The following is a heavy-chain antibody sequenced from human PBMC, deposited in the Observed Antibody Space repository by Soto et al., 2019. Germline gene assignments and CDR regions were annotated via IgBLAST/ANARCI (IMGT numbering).Heavy chain of an antibody. D-gene: IGHD4-4*01. V-gene: IGHV3-30*18. Sequence: QVQLVESGGGVVQPGRSLRLSCAASGFTFSSYGMHWVRQAPGKGLEWVAVISYDGSNKYYADSVKGRFTISRDNSKNTLYLQMNSLRAEDTAVYYCAKDRGTSKGKYYYYYGMEVWGQGTTVTVSS. CDR3: AKDRGTSKGKYYYYYGMEV. CDR2: ISYDGSNK. J-gene: IGHJ6*02. CDR1: GFTFSSYG.